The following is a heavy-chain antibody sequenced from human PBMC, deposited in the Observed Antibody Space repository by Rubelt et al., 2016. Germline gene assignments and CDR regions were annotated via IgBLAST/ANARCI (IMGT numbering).Heavy chain of an antibody. CDR1: GGSFSGYY. CDR2: IYYSGST. V-gene: IGHV4-34*11. J-gene: IGHJ4*02. CDR3: ARPKVGFGEFGY. Sequence: QVQLQQWGAGLLKPSETLSLTCAVYGGSFSGYYWSWIRQPPGKGLEWIGYIYYSGSTNYNPPLKSRVTISVATAKNQFSLKLSSVTAADTAVYYCARPKVGFGEFGYWGQGTLVTVSS. D-gene: IGHD3-10*01.